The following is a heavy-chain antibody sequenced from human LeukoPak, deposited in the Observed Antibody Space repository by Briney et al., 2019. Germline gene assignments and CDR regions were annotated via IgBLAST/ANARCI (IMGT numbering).Heavy chain of an antibody. J-gene: IGHJ5*02. D-gene: IGHD6-6*01. V-gene: IGHV4-34*01. CDR2: INHSGST. CDR1: GGSFSGYY. CDR3: ARSSSSQKNWFDP. Sequence: SETLSLTCAVYGGSFSGYYWSWIRQPPGKGLEWIGEINHSGSTNYNPSLKSRVTISVDTSKNQFSLKLSSVTAADTAVYYCARSSSSQKNWFDPWGQGTLVTVSS.